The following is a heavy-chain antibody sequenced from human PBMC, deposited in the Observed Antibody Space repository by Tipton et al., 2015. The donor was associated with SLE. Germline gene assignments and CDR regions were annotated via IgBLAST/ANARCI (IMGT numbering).Heavy chain of an antibody. CDR1: GFTFSSYW. V-gene: IGHV3-7*03. Sequence: SLRLSCAASGFTFSSYWMSWVRQAPGKGLEWVANIKQDGSEKYYVDSVKGRFTISRDNAKNSLYMQMNSLRAEDTAVYYCARGLVGATRLGYFQHWGQGTLVTVSS. CDR2: IKQDGSEK. CDR3: ARGLVGATRLGYFQH. J-gene: IGHJ1*01. D-gene: IGHD1-26*01.